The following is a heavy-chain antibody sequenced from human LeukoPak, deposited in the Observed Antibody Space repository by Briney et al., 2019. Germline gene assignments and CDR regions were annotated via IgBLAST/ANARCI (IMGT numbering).Heavy chain of an antibody. CDR3: ARLVGIFSGAFEI. CDR1: GYSFTSYW. J-gene: IGHJ3*02. Sequence: GESLKISWKGSGYSFTSYWIAWVRQMPGKGLELMGIHYPGDSDTRYSPFFQGQVTISADKSLSTAYLQWSSPKASDTAMYYCARLVGIFSGAFEIWGQGTMVTVSS. V-gene: IGHV5-51*01. D-gene: IGHD3-22*01. CDR2: HYPGDSDT.